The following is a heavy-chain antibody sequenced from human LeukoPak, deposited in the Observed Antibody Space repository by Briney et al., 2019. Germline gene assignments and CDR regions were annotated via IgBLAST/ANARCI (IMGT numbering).Heavy chain of an antibody. CDR1: GFTFSSYS. Sequence: PGGSLRLSCAASGFTFSSYSMNWVSQAPGKGLEWVSSISSSSSYIYYADSVKGRFTISRDNAKNSLYLQMNSLRAEDTAVYYCARAGRSYSSSWYADYWGQGTLVTVSS. V-gene: IGHV3-21*01. CDR2: ISSSSSYI. CDR3: ARAGRSYSSSWYADY. D-gene: IGHD6-13*01. J-gene: IGHJ4*02.